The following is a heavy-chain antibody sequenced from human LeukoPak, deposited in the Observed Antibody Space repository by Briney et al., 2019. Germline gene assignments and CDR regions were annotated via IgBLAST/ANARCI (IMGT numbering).Heavy chain of an antibody. Sequence: GGSLRLSCAASGFTFSSYSMNWVRKAPGKGLEWVSSISSSSSYIYYADSVKGRFTISRDNAKNSLYLQMNSLRAEDTAVYYCARGYCSSSSCYGVRDYWGRGTLVTVSS. J-gene: IGHJ4*02. CDR3: ARGYCSSSSCYGVRDY. CDR2: ISSSSSYI. V-gene: IGHV3-21*01. D-gene: IGHD2-2*01. CDR1: GFTFSSYS.